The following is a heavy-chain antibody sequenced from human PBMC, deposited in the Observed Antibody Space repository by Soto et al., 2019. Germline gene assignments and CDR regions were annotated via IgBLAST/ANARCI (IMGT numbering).Heavy chain of an antibody. CDR1: GFSLSSSGVG. D-gene: IGHD3-10*01. J-gene: IGHJ4*02. Sequence: QITLKESGPTLVKPTQTLTLTCTFSGFSLSSSGVGVGWIRQPPGKALEWLALIYWDDAKRSSPSLTSRLTITKDTSKTQVVLTMTNMDPVDTATYYCALLYYYGSGSYSSFDYWGQGTLVTVSS. CDR3: ALLYYYGSGSYSSFDY. CDR2: IYWDDAK. V-gene: IGHV2-5*02.